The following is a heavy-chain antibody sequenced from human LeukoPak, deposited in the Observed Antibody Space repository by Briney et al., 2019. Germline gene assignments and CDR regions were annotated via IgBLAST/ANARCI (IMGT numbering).Heavy chain of an antibody. Sequence: GGSLRLSCAASGFTFSSYEMNWVRQDPGKGLEWVSYISSSSSTIYYADSVKGRFTISRDNAKNSLYLQMNSLRAEDTAVYYCARCGYSSSWYPSWFDPWGQGTLVTVSS. CDR2: ISSSSSTI. D-gene: IGHD6-13*01. CDR1: GFTFSSYE. V-gene: IGHV3-48*01. J-gene: IGHJ5*02. CDR3: ARCGYSSSWYPSWFDP.